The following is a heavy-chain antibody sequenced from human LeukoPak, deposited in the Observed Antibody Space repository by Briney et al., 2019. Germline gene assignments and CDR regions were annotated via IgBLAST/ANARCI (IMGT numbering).Heavy chain of an antibody. V-gene: IGHV3-7*02. J-gene: IGHJ2*01. D-gene: IGHD3-10*01. Sequence: GGSLRLSCAASGFTFSNDWMNWVRQAPGKGLEWVANINRDGSEKDCVGSVKGRFTISRDNAKNTLYLQMNSLRVEDTAVYYCARGRGWYFDLWGRGTLVTVSS. CDR3: ARGRGWYFDL. CDR1: GFTFSNDW. CDR2: INRDGSEK.